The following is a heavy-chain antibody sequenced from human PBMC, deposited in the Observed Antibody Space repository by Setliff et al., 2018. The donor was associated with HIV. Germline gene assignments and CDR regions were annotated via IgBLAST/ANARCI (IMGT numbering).Heavy chain of an antibody. CDR2: IYYTGST. CDR1: GGSIRSSNYY. CDR3: ARHRGSSSGGPGEIDY. V-gene: IGHV4-39*01. Sequence: SETLSLTCTVSGGSIRSSNYYWGWIRQPPGKGLEWIGHIYYTGSTYYNPSLKSRVTISVDTSKNQFYLGLSSVTTTDTAVYYCARHRGSSSGGPGEIDYWSQGTLVTVSS. J-gene: IGHJ4*02. D-gene: IGHD3-10*01.